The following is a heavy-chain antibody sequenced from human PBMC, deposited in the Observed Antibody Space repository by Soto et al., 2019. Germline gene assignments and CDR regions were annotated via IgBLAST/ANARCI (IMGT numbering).Heavy chain of an antibody. D-gene: IGHD3-10*01. J-gene: IGHJ4*02. CDR3: ARENLGNVMVRETYYFDY. V-gene: IGHV4-59*01. Sequence: SSETLSLTCTVSSGSISSYYWSWIRQPPGKGLEWIGYIYYSGSTKYNPSLKTRVTMSIDTSKNQFSLKLSSVTAADTAVYYCARENLGNVMVRETYYFDYWGQGTLVTVSS. CDR1: SGSISSYY. CDR2: IYYSGST.